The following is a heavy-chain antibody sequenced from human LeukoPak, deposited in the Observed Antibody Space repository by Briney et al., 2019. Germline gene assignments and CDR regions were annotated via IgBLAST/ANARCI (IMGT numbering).Heavy chain of an antibody. Sequence: SETLSLTCTVSGGSISSYYWSWIRQPPGKGLEWIGYIYYSGSTNYNPSLKSRVTISVDTSKNQFSLKLSSVPAADTAVYYCARGHRGYNVKFDYWGQRTLVTVSS. V-gene: IGHV4-59*01. D-gene: IGHD1-14*01. J-gene: IGHJ4*02. CDR2: IYYSGST. CDR3: ARGHRGYNVKFDY. CDR1: GGSISSYY.